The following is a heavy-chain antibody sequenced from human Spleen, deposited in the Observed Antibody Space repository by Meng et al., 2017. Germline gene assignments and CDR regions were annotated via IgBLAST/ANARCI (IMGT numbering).Heavy chain of an antibody. J-gene: IGHJ1*01. V-gene: IGHV4-30-4*01. Sequence: QVHLQESGPRLVKPSQTLSLTCTVSGGPINSGDYYWSWIRQPPGKGLEWMGYIYDSGTTSYNPSLKSRVSMSIDKSKNQFSLKLTSVTAADTAVYHCLRGSGGSVWGQGTLVTVSS. CDR3: LRGSGGSV. D-gene: IGHD3-10*01. CDR1: GGPINSGDYY. CDR2: IYDSGTT.